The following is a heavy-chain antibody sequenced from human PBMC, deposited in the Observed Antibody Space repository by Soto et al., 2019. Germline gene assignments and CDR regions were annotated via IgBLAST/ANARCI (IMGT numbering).Heavy chain of an antibody. CDR2: IYFRGNT. D-gene: IGHD3-22*01. V-gene: IGHV4-31*03. CDR3: AREGGFYDSGGQLYRGGFDY. Sequence: PSETLSLTCSVSGDSISRIDYYWTWIRQHPEKGLEWIGNIYFRGNTYYSPSLESRLTISVDTSKNQFSLKLTSVTSADTAVYYCAREGGFYDSGGQLYRGGFDYWGQGKMVTVSS. CDR1: GDSISRIDYY. J-gene: IGHJ4*03.